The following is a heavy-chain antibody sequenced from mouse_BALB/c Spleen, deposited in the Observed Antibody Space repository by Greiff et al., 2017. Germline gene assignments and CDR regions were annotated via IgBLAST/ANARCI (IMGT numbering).Heavy chain of an antibody. Sequence: VQLQQSGAELAKPGASVKMSCKASGYTFTSYWMHWVKQRPGQGLEWIGYINPSTGYTEYNQKFKDKATLTADKSSSTAYMQLSSLTSEDSAVYYCAGGGSSYGFAYWGQGTLVTVAA. J-gene: IGHJ3*01. CDR2: INPSTGYT. CDR3: AGGGSSYGFAY. CDR1: GYTFTSYW. V-gene: IGHV1-7*01. D-gene: IGHD1-1*01.